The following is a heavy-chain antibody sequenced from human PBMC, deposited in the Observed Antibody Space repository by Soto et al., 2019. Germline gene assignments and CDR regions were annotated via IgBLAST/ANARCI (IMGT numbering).Heavy chain of an antibody. D-gene: IGHD2-15*01. Sequence: EVQLVESGGGLVQPGGSLRLSCSASGFIFSESTIYWVRQVPGKGLEAISAVSTSGRSTYYADSVKDRFTISRDNSKNTLLLQLGSLRPEDTAIYYCVKQAHGLDGVAFDSWGQGTQVTVAS. V-gene: IGHV3-64D*06. CDR2: VSTSGRST. CDR1: GFIFSEST. J-gene: IGHJ4*02. CDR3: VKQAHGLDGVAFDS.